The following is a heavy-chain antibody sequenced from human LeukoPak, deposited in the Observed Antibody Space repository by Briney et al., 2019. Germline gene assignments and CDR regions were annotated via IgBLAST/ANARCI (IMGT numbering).Heavy chain of an antibody. D-gene: IGHD2-2*01. V-gene: IGHV1-2*02. J-gene: IGHJ4*02. CDR2: INPNSGGT. CDR1: GYTFTGYY. CDR3: ARDRVPAAIGGDY. Sequence: ASVTVSCKASGYTFTGYYMHWVRQAPGQGLEWMGWINPNSGGTNYAQKFQGRVTMTRDTSISTAYMELSRLRSDDTAVYYCARDRVPAAIGGDYWGQGTLVTVSS.